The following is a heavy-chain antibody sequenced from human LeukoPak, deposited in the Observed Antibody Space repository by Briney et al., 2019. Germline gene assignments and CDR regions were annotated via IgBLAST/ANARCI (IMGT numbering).Heavy chain of an antibody. J-gene: IGHJ6*02. CDR1: GFTFSSFW. V-gene: IGHV3-7*03. CDR3: ARDLEGYSPRMNV. Sequence: PGGSLRLSCAASGFTFSSFWMSWVRLAPGKGLEYVANIKKDGSEKYYADSVRGRFSISRDNAKNSLFLQMTSLRVEDTAVFYCARDLEGYSPRMNVWGQGTTVTVSS. CDR2: IKKDGSEK. D-gene: IGHD5-18*01.